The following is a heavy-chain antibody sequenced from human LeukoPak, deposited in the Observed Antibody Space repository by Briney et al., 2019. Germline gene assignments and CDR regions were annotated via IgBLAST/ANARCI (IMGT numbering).Heavy chain of an antibody. D-gene: IGHD1-1*01. CDR3: ARDPRTVRI. CDR1: GFTFSDNY. J-gene: IGHJ4*02. V-gene: IGHV3-11*04. Sequence: GSLRLSCAASGFTFSDNYMTWVRQAPGKGLEWLSYISGNGGVIQHADSVKGRFTISRDNAKNLLYLQMDSLRVEDTAIYYCARDPRTVRIWGQGTLVTVSS. CDR2: ISGNGGVI.